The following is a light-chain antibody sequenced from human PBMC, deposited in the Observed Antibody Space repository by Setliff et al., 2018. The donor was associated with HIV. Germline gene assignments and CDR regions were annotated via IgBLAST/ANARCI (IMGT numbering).Light chain of an antibody. CDR2: EVR. Sequence: QSVLTQPASVSGSPGQSITISCTGTSSDVGGYSYVSWYQQHPGKAPKLIIYEVRNRPSGVSNRFSGSKSGNTASLTISGLRAEDEADYYCSSYASTNTLPFGTGTKGTV. CDR3: SSYASTNTLP. CDR1: SSDVGGYSY. J-gene: IGLJ1*01. V-gene: IGLV2-14*03.